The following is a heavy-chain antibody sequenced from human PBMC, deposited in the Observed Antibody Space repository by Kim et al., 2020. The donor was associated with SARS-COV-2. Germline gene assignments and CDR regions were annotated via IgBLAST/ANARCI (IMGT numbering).Heavy chain of an antibody. CDR3: ARSAITFGGVIATNWFDP. V-gene: IGHV4-39*01. CDR1: GGSISSSSYY. J-gene: IGHJ5*02. Sequence: SETLSLTCTVSGGSISSSSYYWGWIRQPPGKGLEWIGSIYYSGSTYYNPSLKSRVTISVDTSKNQFSLKLSSVTAADTAVYYCARSAITFGGVIATNWFDPWGQGTLVTVSS. D-gene: IGHD3-16*02. CDR2: IYYSGST.